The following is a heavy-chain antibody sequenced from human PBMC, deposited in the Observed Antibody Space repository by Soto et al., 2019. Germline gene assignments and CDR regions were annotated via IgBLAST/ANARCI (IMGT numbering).Heavy chain of an antibody. Sequence: GGSLRLSCAASGFTFSSYSMNWVRQAPGKGLEWVSSTSSSSSYIYYADSVKGRFTISRDNAKSSLYLQMNSLRAEDTAVYYCARKALRYYGMDVWGQGTTVTVSS. V-gene: IGHV3-21*01. CDR3: ARKALRYYGMDV. CDR1: GFTFSSYS. J-gene: IGHJ6*02. CDR2: TSSSSSYI.